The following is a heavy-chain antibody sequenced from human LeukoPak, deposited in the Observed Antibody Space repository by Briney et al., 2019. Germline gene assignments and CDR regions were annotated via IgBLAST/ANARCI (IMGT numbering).Heavy chain of an antibody. V-gene: IGHV1-2*02. CDR1: GYTFTGYY. D-gene: IGHD3-3*01. Sequence: ASVKVSCKASGYTFTGYYMHWVRQAPGQGLEWMGWINPNSGGTNYAQKFQGRVTMTRDTSISTAYMELSRLRSDDTAVYYCARVRVTIFGVADGMDVWGQGTTVTVSS. CDR3: ARVRVTIFGVADGMDV. J-gene: IGHJ6*02. CDR2: INPNSGGT.